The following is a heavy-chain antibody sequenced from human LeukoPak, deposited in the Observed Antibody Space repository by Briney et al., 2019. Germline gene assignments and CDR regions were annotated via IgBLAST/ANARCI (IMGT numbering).Heavy chain of an antibody. CDR2: MNPNSGNT. Sequence: GASVKVSCKASGYTFTSYDINWVRQATGQGLEWIGWMNPNSGNTGYAQKFQGRVTMTRNTSISTAYMELSSLRSEDTAVYYCARGLRGVVGANYHYWGQGTLVTVSS. D-gene: IGHD1-26*01. J-gene: IGHJ4*02. V-gene: IGHV1-8*01. CDR3: ARGLRGVVGANYHY. CDR1: GYTFTSYD.